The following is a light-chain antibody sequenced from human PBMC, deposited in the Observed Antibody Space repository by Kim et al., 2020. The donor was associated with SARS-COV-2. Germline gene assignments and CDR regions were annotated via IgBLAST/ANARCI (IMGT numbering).Light chain of an antibody. CDR2: RNN. V-gene: IGLV1-47*01. CDR1: SSNIGSNY. CDR3: AAWDDSLSGWV. Sequence: GQRVTNSCSGSSSNIGSNYVYWYQQLPGTAPKLLNYRNNQWPSGFPDRFSGSKSGTSASLAISGLRSEDEADYYCAAWDDSLSGWVFGGGTQLTVL. J-gene: IGLJ3*02.